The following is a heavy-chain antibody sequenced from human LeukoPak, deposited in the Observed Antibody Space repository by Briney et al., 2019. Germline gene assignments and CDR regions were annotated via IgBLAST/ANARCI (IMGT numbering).Heavy chain of an antibody. V-gene: IGHV3-49*04. Sequence: GGSLRLSCTASGFTFGDYAMSWVRQAPGKGLEWVGFIRSKAYGGTTEYAASVKGRFTISRDDSKSIAYLQMNSLKTEDTAVYYCVRVRYCSSASCSIRYFDYWGQGTLVPVSS. D-gene: IGHD2-2*01. CDR1: GFTFGDYA. CDR2: IRSKAYGGTT. CDR3: VRVRYCSSASCSIRYFDY. J-gene: IGHJ4*02.